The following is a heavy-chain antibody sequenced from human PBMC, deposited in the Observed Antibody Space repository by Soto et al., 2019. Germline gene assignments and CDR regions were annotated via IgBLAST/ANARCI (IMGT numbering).Heavy chain of an antibody. V-gene: IGHV3-21*01. J-gene: IGHJ6*02. D-gene: IGHD3-10*01. CDR1: GFTFSSYS. CDR2: ISSSSSYI. Sequence: GGSLRLSCAASGFTFSSYSMNWVRQAPGKGLEWVSSISSSSSYIYYADSVKGRFTISRDNAKNSLYLQMNSLRAEDTAVYYCARDRFGELFDYYYGMDVWGQGTTVTVSS. CDR3: ARDRFGELFDYYYGMDV.